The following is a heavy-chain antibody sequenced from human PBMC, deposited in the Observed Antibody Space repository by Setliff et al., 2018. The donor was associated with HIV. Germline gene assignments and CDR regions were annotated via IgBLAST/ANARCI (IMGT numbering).Heavy chain of an antibody. CDR1: GTSINSHY. CDR3: ARVSRLHPFDP. Sequence: SETLSLTCTVSGTSINSHYWSWIRQTPGKGLQWIGLIYYTGIPTYNPSLEGRITMSVDRSKNQFSLRLTSVTAADAAMYYCARVSRLHPFDPWGQGTLVTVSS. J-gene: IGHJ5*02. D-gene: IGHD2-15*01. V-gene: IGHV4-59*11. CDR2: IYYTGIP.